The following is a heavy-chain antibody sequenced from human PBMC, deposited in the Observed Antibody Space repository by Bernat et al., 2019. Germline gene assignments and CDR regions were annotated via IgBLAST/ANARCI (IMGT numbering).Heavy chain of an antibody. Sequence: QVQLVQSGSELRKPGASVKVSCRASGYSFTTYAVNWVRQAPGQGLEWMGWINTRTGSPTYAQGFTGRFAFSLDTSVSTLYLQISSLKAEDTAVYFCARNDDLGDYLAYWGQGTLLTVSS. J-gene: IGHJ4*02. V-gene: IGHV7-4-1*02. CDR3: ARNDDLGDYLAY. D-gene: IGHD3-16*01. CDR1: GYSFTTYA. CDR2: INTRTGSP.